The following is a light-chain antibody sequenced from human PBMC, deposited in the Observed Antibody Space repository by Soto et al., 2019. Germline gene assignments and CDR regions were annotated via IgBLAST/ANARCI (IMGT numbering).Light chain of an antibody. CDR2: DAS. V-gene: IGKV3-15*01. CDR3: QQYNNWPQT. J-gene: IGKJ1*01. CDR1: QSVSSTY. Sequence: EIVLTQSPGTLSLSPGERATLSCMASQSVSSTYFAWYQQKPGQAPRLLIYDASNRATGIPARFSGSGSGTEFTLTISSLQSEDFAVYYCQQYNNWPQTFGQGTKVDIK.